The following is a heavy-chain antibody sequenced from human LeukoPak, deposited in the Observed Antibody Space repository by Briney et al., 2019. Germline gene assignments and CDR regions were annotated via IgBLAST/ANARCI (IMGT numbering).Heavy chain of an antibody. D-gene: IGHD6-19*01. CDR3: ASLGEGSGWNDY. J-gene: IGHJ4*02. V-gene: IGHV3-21*01. CDR1: RFSFRNYY. CDR2: ISSSSSYI. Sequence: GGSLRLSCAASRFSFRNYYMYWVRQAPGKGLEWVSSISSSSSYIYYADSVKGRFTISRDNAKNSLYLQMNSLRVDDTAVYYCASLGEGSGWNDYWGQGTLVTVSS.